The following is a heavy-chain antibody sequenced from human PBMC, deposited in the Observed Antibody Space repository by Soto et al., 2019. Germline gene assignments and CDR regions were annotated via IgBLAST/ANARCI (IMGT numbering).Heavy chain of an antibody. J-gene: IGHJ6*02. V-gene: IGHV4-61*08. CDR3: ARETPRDGYNFGSGAMGV. CDR1: GGSGRSDGYY. CDR2: ISNSGNT. D-gene: IGHD5-12*01. Sequence: SETLSLTCTVSGGSGRSDGYYWSWIRQPPGKGLEWIGFISNSGNTKFNPSLKSRVTISLDTSKNQFSLRLTSVTAADTAVYYCARETPRDGYNFGSGAMGVWGQGTTVTVSS.